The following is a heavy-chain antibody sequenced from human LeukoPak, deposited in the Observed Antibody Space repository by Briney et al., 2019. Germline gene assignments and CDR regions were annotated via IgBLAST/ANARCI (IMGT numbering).Heavy chain of an antibody. V-gene: IGHV3-21*01. CDR2: ISSSSSYI. CDR3: ASDPYSSSWIDYYYYYMDV. D-gene: IGHD6-13*01. J-gene: IGHJ6*03. Sequence: PGGSLRLSCAASGFTFSSYSMNWVRQAPGKGLEWVSSISSSSSYIYHADSVKGRFTISRDNAKNSLYLQMNSLRAEDTAVYYCASDPYSSSWIDYYYYYMDVWGKGTTVTVSS. CDR1: GFTFSSYS.